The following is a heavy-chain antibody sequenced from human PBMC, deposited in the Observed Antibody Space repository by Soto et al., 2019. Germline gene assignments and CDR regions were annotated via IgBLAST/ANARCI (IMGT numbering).Heavy chain of an antibody. V-gene: IGHV5-10-1*01. CDR3: ARPDLSSSHQVDY. D-gene: IGHD6-6*01. CDR2: IDPSDSQT. J-gene: IGHJ4*02. Sequence: WLRQKPGKGLEWMGRIDPSDSQTYYSPSFRGHVTISVTKSITTVFLQWSSLKASDTAMYYCARPDLSSSHQVDYWGQGTLVTVS.